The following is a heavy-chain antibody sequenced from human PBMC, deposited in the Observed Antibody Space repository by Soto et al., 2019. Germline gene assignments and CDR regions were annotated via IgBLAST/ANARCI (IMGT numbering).Heavy chain of an antibody. CDR1: GYTFTGYY. J-gene: IGHJ4*02. CDR3: ARPPSIAARGGVWNY. CDR2: INPNSGGT. Sequence: ASVKVSCKASGYTFTGYYMHCVRQAPGQGLEWMGWINPNSGGTNYAQKFQGRVTMTRDTSISTAYMELSRLRSDDTAVYYCARPPSIAARGGVWNYWGQGTLVTVSS. D-gene: IGHD6-6*01. V-gene: IGHV1-2*02.